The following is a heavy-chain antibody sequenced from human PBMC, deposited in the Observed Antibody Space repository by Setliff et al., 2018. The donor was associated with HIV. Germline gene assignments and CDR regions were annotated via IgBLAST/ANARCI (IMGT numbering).Heavy chain of an antibody. CDR1: GASISSGSYY. D-gene: IGHD5-18*01. V-gene: IGHV4-61*09. CDR3: ARDTAMMDAFDI. Sequence: KASETLSLTCSVSGASISSGSYYWSWIRQPAGKGLEWIGHIYTSGSTNYNPSLKSRVTISVDTSKNQFSLKLSSVTAADTAVYYCARDTAMMDAFDIWGQGTMVTVSS. J-gene: IGHJ3*02. CDR2: IYTSGST.